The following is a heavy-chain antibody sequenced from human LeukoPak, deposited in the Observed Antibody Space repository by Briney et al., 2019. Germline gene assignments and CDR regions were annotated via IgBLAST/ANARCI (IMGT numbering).Heavy chain of an antibody. CDR1: GFTFSSYA. Sequence: PGGSLRLSCAASGFTFSSYAMHWVRQAPGKGLEWVAVISYDGSNKYYADSVKGRFTISRDNAKNSLYLQMNSLRAEDTAVYYCAFDCSGGSCYINWGQGTLVTVSS. D-gene: IGHD2-15*01. J-gene: IGHJ4*02. CDR3: AFDCSGGSCYIN. CDR2: ISYDGSNK. V-gene: IGHV3-30-3*01.